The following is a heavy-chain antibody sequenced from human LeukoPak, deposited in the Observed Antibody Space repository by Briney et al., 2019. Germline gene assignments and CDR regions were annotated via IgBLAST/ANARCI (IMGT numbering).Heavy chain of an antibody. V-gene: IGHV4-30-2*01. J-gene: IGHJ4*02. D-gene: IGHD2-8*01. CDR2: IYQSGTT. CDR1: SDSFSSGGYS. CDR3: ARDQGMVYADY. Sequence: SETLSLTCAVSSDSFSSGGYSWSWIRQPPGKGLEWIGYIYQSGTTHYNPSLKSRVTISVDRSKNQISLRLSSVTAADTAVYYCARDQGMVYADYWGQGTLVTVSS.